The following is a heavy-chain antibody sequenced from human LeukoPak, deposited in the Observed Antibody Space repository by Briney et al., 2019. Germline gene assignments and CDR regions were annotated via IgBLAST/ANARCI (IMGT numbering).Heavy chain of an antibody. D-gene: IGHD3-10*01. Sequence: SETLSLTCSVSGGSISSSSYYWGWIRQPPGKGLEWIGSIYYSGSTYYNPSLKSRVTISVDTSKNQFSLKLSSVTAADTAVYYCARYLGFGELSPHNWFDPWGQGTLVTVSS. J-gene: IGHJ5*02. CDR3: ARYLGFGELSPHNWFDP. V-gene: IGHV4-39*07. CDR2: IYYSGST. CDR1: GGSISSSSYY.